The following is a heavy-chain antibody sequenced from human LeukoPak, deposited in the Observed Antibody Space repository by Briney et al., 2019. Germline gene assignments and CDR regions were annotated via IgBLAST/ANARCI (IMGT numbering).Heavy chain of an antibody. CDR3: TKGAAAGPKYFQH. J-gene: IGHJ1*01. D-gene: IGHD6-13*01. CDR1: GFTFSSYV. Sequence: GGSLRLSCAASGFTFSSYVMRWVRQAPGKGLEWVSTIDGSGVGTYYADSVKGRFTISRDSSKSTLYLHLNSLRAEDTAVYYCTKGAAAGPKYFQHWGQGTLVTVSS. V-gene: IGHV3-23*01. CDR2: IDGSGVGT.